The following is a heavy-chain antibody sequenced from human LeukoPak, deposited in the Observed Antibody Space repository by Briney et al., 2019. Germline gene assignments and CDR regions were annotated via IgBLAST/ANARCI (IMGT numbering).Heavy chain of an antibody. J-gene: IGHJ4*02. D-gene: IGHD3-22*01. Sequence: GGSLRLSCAASGFTFSRYWMSWVRQVPRKGLEWVANIKQDGGEIYYVDSVKGRFTISRDNAWNSLYLQMNSLRAEDTAVYYCARDSDSSGHYYMDYFDYWGQGALVTVSS. V-gene: IGHV3-7*01. CDR3: ARDSDSSGHYYMDYFDY. CDR1: GFTFSRYW. CDR2: IKQDGGEI.